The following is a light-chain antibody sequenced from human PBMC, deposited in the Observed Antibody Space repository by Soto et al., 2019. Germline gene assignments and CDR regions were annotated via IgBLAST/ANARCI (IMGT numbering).Light chain of an antibody. V-gene: IGKV3-20*01. CDR1: QSVYNNY. Sequence: ETVLTQSPGTVSLSPGERATLSCRTSQSVYNNYLAWYQQKPGQAPRLLIYGVFNRATGIPDRFGGSGSGTDFTLTISGLQPEDSAVYYCQHYDGSPRTFGQGTRLEIK. CDR2: GVF. CDR3: QHYDGSPRT. J-gene: IGKJ2*01.